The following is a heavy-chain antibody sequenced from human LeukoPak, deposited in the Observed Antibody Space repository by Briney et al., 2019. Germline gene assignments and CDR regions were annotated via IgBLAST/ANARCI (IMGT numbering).Heavy chain of an antibody. J-gene: IGHJ4*02. CDR2: TFYSGST. Sequence: SETLSLTCAVYGGSFSGYYWSWIRQPPGKGLEWIGYTFYSGSTNYNPSLKSRVTISVDTSKNQFSLKLSSVTAADTAVYYCARGYYDSSGYDYWGQGTLVTVSS. D-gene: IGHD3-22*01. CDR3: ARGYYDSSGYDY. V-gene: IGHV4-59*12. CDR1: GGSFSGYY.